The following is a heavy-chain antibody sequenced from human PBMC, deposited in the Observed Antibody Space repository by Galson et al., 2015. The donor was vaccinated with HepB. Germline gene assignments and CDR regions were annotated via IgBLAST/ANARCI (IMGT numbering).Heavy chain of an antibody. V-gene: IGHV4-4*02. J-gene: IGHJ6*02. CDR3: ARDPRILIVIVPVMYGMDV. Sequence: AVSGGSISSSNWWSWVRQPPGKGLEWIGEIYHSGTTNYNPSLKSRVTISVDKSKNQFSLKLTSVTAADTAVYYCARDPRILIVIVPVMYGMDVWGQGTTVTVSS. CDR2: IYHSGTT. CDR1: GGSISSSNW. D-gene: IGHD2-2*01.